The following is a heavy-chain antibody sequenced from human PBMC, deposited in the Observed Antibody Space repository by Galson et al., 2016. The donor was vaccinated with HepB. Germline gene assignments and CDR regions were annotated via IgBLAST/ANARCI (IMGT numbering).Heavy chain of an antibody. J-gene: IGHJ6*02. Sequence: SLRLSCAASGFTFSSYAVNWVRQAPGKGLEWVSSISGSGGSTYYADSVKGRFTISRDNSKNTLYLQMNSLRAEDTALYYCAKDSSAYYYVSFYYYAMDVRGQGTTVTVSS. CDR3: AKDSSAYYYVSFYYYAMDV. V-gene: IGHV3-23*01. CDR1: GFTFSSYA. D-gene: IGHD3-22*01. CDR2: ISGSGGST.